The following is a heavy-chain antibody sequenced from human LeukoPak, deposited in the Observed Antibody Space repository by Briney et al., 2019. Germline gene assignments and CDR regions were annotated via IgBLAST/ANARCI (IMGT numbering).Heavy chain of an antibody. J-gene: IGHJ4*02. CDR3: ARGTSGVTRNFDY. CDR2: IYSGGST. CDR1: GFTVSSNY. V-gene: IGHV3-53*01. D-gene: IGHD3-10*01. Sequence: TGGSLRLSCAASGFTVSSNYMSWVRQAPGKGLEWVSVIYSGGSTYCADSVKGRFTISRDNSKNTLYLQMNSLRAEDTAVYYCARGTSGVTRNFDYWGQGTLVTVSS.